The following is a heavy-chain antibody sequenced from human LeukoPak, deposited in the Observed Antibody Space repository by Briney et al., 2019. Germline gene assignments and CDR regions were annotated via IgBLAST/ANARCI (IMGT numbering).Heavy chain of an antibody. CDR1: GFTFSTYG. J-gene: IGHJ4*02. D-gene: IGHD5-24*01. CDR2: LTYDGSNK. Sequence: GGSLRLSCAASGFTFSTYGMHWVRQAPGKGLERVATLTYDGSNKFYADSVKGRFTISRDNSKNTLYLQMSSLRADDTAVYYCAKGDLKWLQLTYFDYWGQGTLVTVSS. V-gene: IGHV3-30*18. CDR3: AKGDLKWLQLTYFDY.